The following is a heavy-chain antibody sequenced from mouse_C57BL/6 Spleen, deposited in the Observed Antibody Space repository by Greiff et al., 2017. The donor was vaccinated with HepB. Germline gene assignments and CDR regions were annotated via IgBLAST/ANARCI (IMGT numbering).Heavy chain of an antibody. CDR2: IDPSDSYI. CDR1: GYTFTSYW. V-gene: IGHV1-69*01. Sequence: QVQLQQPGAELVMPGASVKLSCKASGYTFTSYWMHWVKQRPGQGLEWIGEIDPSDSYINYNQKFKGKSTLTVDKSSSTAYMQLSSLTSEDSAVYYCARDEGLRRRFAYWGQGTLVTVSA. CDR3: ARDEGLRRRFAY. J-gene: IGHJ3*01. D-gene: IGHD2-4*01.